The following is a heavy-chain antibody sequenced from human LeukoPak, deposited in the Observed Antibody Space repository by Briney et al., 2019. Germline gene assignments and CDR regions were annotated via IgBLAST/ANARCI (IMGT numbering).Heavy chain of an antibody. CDR1: GFTFNSYA. D-gene: IGHD3-22*01. J-gene: IGHJ3*02. CDR2: ISVSGHST. CDR3: AKDLWAITMIVVVITTNAFDI. Sequence: GGSLRLSCAASGFTFNSYAMSWVRQAPGKGLEWVSGISVSGHSTYYADSVKGRFTISRDNSKNTLYLQMNSLRAEDTAVYYCAKDLWAITMIVVVITTNAFDIWGQGTMVTVSS. V-gene: IGHV3-23*01.